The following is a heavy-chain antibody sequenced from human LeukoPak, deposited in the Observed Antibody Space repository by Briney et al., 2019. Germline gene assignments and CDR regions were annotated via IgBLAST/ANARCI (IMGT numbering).Heavy chain of an antibody. Sequence: ASVKVSCKASGGTFSSYAISWVRQAPGQGLEWMGGIIPIFGTANYAQKFQGRVTITADKSTSTAYMELSSLRSEDTAVYYCARMEGGYYYYYMDVWGKGTTVTVSS. D-gene: IGHD1-1*01. CDR3: ARMEGGYYYYYMDV. CDR2: IIPIFGTA. CDR1: GGTFSSYA. V-gene: IGHV1-69*06. J-gene: IGHJ6*03.